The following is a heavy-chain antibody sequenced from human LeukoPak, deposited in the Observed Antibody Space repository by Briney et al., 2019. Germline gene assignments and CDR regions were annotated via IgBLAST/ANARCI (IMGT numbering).Heavy chain of an antibody. Sequence: SETLSHTCTVSGGSISSYYWSWIRQPAGKGLEWIGRMYTIGSTNYNPSLKSRVTMSVDTSKNQFSLKLSSVTAADTAVYYCARQDSSGWTPFDYWGQGTMVSVSS. CDR1: GGSISSYY. CDR2: MYTIGST. CDR3: ARQDSSGWTPFDY. D-gene: IGHD6-19*01. J-gene: IGHJ4*02. V-gene: IGHV4-4*07.